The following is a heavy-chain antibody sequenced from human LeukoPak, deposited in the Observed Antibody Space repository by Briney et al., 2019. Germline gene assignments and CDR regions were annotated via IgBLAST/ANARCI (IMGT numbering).Heavy chain of an antibody. J-gene: IGHJ3*02. D-gene: IGHD3-10*01. CDR2: MNPNSGIT. CDR3: AIPLLLWLGAFDI. V-gene: IGHV1-8*03. CDR1: GYSFTNYD. Sequence: ASVKVSCKASGYSFTNYDINWVRQATGQGLEWMGWMNPNSGITAYAQKFQGRVTITRNTSISTAYMELSSLRSEDTAVYYCAIPLLLWLGAFDIWGQGTMVTVSS.